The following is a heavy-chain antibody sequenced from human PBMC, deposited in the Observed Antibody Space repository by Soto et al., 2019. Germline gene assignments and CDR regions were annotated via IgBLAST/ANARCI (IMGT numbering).Heavy chain of an antibody. Sequence: GSLRLSCIASGFPFGDCAMSWFRQAPGKGLEWVAVISYDGSNKYYADSVKGRFTISRDNSKNTLYLQMNSLRAEDTAVYYCALEQYYYDSSEAQHWGQVPPVPVSP. D-gene: IGHD3-22*01. CDR2: ISYDGSNK. V-gene: IGHV3-30-3*02. J-gene: IGHJ1*01. CDR3: ALEQYYYDSSEAQH. CDR1: GFPFGDCA.